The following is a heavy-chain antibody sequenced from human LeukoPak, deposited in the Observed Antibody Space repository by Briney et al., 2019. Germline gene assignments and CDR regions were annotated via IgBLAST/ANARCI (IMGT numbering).Heavy chain of an antibody. CDR3: ARNENSGWGYFDY. D-gene: IGHD5-12*01. CDR1: RFTFNSYA. V-gene: IGHV3-23*01. J-gene: IGHJ4*02. CDR2: IGGSNGIT. Sequence: GGSLRLSCAASRFTFNSYAMSWVHQAPGKGLEWVSVIGGSNGITFYVGSVKGRFTISRDNSKDTLYLQMNSLRAEDTAVYYCARNENSGWGYFDYWGQGTLVTVSS.